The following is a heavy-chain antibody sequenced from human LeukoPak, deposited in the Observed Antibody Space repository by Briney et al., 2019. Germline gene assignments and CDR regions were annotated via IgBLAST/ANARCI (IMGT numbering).Heavy chain of an antibody. D-gene: IGHD5-12*01. CDR2: IIPIFGTA. V-gene: IGHV1-69*06. CDR1: GGTFSSYA. Sequence: ASVKVSCKASGGTFSSYAISWVRQAPGQGLEWMGGIIPIFGTANYAQKFQGRVTITADKSTSTAYMELSSLRSEDTAVYYCARDPQRGYSGYARRGFDYWGQGTLVTVSS. CDR3: ARDPQRGYSGYARRGFDY. J-gene: IGHJ4*02.